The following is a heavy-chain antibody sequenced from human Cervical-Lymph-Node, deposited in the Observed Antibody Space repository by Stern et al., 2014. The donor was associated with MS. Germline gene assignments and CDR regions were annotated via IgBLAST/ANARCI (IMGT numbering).Heavy chain of an antibody. Sequence: EVQLGESGGGLVKPGGSLRLSCAASGFSFSTTWMSWVRQAPGQGLEGGGRLKSKADGGTTDYAAPVKGRFTISRDDSKNTVSLQMNSLKSEDTAVYYCTTDRGVARRPIFDSWGQGTLVTVSS. D-gene: IGHD2-8*01. J-gene: IGHJ4*02. CDR1: GFSFSTTW. CDR2: LKSKADGGTT. V-gene: IGHV3-15*05. CDR3: TTDRGVARRPIFDS.